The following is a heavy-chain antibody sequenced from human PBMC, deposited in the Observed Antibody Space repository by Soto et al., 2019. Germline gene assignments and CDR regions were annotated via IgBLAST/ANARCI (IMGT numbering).Heavy chain of an antibody. V-gene: IGHV4-59*01. CDR3: ARGSNWFDP. Sequence: SETLSLTCTVSGGSISSYYWSWIRQPPGKGLEWIGYIYYSGSTNYNPSLKSRVTISVDTSKNQFSLKLSSVTAADTAVYYCARGSNWFDPWGQGTLVTVSS. CDR1: GGSISSYY. CDR2: IYYSGST. J-gene: IGHJ5*02.